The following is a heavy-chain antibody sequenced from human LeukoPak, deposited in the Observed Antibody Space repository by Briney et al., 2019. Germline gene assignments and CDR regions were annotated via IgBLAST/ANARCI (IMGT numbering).Heavy chain of an antibody. D-gene: IGHD3-22*01. V-gene: IGHV3-48*03. CDR3: ARIGAYYDLDY. CDR1: GFTFISYE. Sequence: PGGSLRLSCAASGFTFISYETNWVRQAPGKGLEWVSYISSSGSSIYYADSVKGRFTISRDNAKNSLYLQMNSLRAEDTAVYYCARIGAYYDLDYWGQGTLVTVSS. CDR2: ISSSGSSI. J-gene: IGHJ4*02.